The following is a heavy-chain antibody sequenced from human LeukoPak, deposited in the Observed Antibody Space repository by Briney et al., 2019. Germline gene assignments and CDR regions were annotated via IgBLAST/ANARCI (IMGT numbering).Heavy chain of an antibody. Sequence: ASVKVSCKASGYTFTGYYMHRVRQATGQGLEWMGWMNPHSGKTGYAQNFQGRVTMTRDTSISTAYMELSSLRSEDTAVYYCARLSSHYGDYKVDPWGQGTLVTVSS. J-gene: IGHJ5*02. V-gene: IGHV1-8*02. D-gene: IGHD4-17*01. CDR1: GYTFTGYY. CDR2: MNPHSGKT. CDR3: ARLSSHYGDYKVDP.